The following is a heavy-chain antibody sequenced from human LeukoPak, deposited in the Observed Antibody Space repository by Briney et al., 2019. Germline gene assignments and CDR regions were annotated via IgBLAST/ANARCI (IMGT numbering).Heavy chain of an antibody. CDR3: AKAGSYYYYFMDV. Sequence: GGSLRLSCAASGFTFSSYAMTWVRQAPGKGLEWISGGSGGTTSYADSVKGRFTISRDTSKNTLYLQMNSLRAEDTAIYYCAKAGSYYYYFMDVWGKGTTVTVSS. CDR1: GFTFSSYA. CDR2: GSGGTT. V-gene: IGHV3-23*01. J-gene: IGHJ6*03. D-gene: IGHD5-12*01.